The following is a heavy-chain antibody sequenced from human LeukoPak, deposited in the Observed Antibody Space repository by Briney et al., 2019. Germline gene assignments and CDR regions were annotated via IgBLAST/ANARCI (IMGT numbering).Heavy chain of an antibody. V-gene: IGHV1-18*01. D-gene: IGHD6-13*01. CDR3: ARDFEYSSSWYKRSVFGY. Sequence: ASVKVSCKASGYTFTSYGISWVRQAPGQGLEWMGWISAYNGNTNYAQKLQGRVTMTTDTSTSTAYMELRSLRSDDTAVYYCARDFEYSSSWYKRSVFGYWGQGTLVTVSS. J-gene: IGHJ4*02. CDR2: ISAYNGNT. CDR1: GYTFTSYG.